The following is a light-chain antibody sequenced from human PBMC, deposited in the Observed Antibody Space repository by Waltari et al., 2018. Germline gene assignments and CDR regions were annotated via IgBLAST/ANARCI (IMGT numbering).Light chain of an antibody. CDR1: SSDVGSYNL. V-gene: IGLV2-23*01. Sequence: QSALTQPASVSGSPGQSITISCPGTSSDVGSYNLVSWYQQHPGKAPKLMIYEGSKRPSGVSNRFSGSKSGNTASLTISGLQAEDEADYYCCSYAGSSTHVVFGGGTKLTVL. CDR2: EGS. CDR3: CSYAGSSTHVV. J-gene: IGLJ2*01.